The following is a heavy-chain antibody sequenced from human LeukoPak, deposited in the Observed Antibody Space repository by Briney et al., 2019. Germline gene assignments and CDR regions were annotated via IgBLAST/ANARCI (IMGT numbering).Heavy chain of an antibody. CDR1: GGSFSFYF. J-gene: IGHJ4*02. V-gene: IGHV4-34*01. Sequence: SETLSLTCTVSGGSFSFYFWYWIRQPPGEGLDWIGEIDSRGSTQYKPFLRSRGIISIDTSRDHFSLKLTSVTAADTAVYFCARDSDSGFQWGQGMLVTVSS. D-gene: IGHD3-16*01. CDR2: IDSRGST. CDR3: ARDSDSGFQ.